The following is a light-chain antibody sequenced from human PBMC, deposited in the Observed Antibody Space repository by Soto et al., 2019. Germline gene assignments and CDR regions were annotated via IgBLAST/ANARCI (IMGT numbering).Light chain of an antibody. CDR2: AAS. J-gene: IGKJ2*01. CDR3: QQSYSTPVT. Sequence: DIEMTQSPSSLSASVGDRVTITCRASQSISSYLNWYQQKPGKAPALLIYAASTLQSGVPSRFSGSESGTDFTLTISSLQPEDSATYYCQQSYSTPVTFGQGTKLEIK. CDR1: QSISSY. V-gene: IGKV1-39*01.